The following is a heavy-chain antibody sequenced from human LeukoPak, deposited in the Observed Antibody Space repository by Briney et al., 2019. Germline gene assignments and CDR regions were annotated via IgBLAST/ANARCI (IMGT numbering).Heavy chain of an antibody. CDR2: INPSSGGT. Sequence: ASVKVSCKTSGYXFSDYYLHWVRQAPGQGLEWMGWINPSSGGTKNAQKFQGRVTMTRDTSISTGYMELSRLRSDDTAVYYCARPIRGSYVEDVFDIWGQGTMVTVSA. D-gene: IGHD1-26*01. V-gene: IGHV1-2*02. CDR1: GYXFSDYY. J-gene: IGHJ3*02. CDR3: ARPIRGSYVEDVFDI.